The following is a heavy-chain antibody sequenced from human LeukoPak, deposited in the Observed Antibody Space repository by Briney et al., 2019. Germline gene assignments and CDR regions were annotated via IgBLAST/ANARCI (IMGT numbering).Heavy chain of an antibody. D-gene: IGHD6-19*01. CDR1: GASINTDNY. V-gene: IGHV4-39*01. J-gene: IGHJ4*02. CDR2: VHFGGAT. CDR3: AKHRMWLVGLDY. Sequence: TTSETLSLTCTVSGASINTDNYWGWIRQSPGKGLELIGSVHFGGATHYNPSLKSRVAIALDTSKNQFSLELNSVTAADTAIYYCAKHRMWLVGLDYWGQGTLVTVSS.